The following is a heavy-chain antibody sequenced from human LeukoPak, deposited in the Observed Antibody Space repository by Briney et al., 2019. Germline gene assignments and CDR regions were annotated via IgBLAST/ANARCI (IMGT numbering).Heavy chain of an antibody. CDR3: AKGIYSSGWSYFDY. V-gene: IGHV3-23*01. D-gene: IGHD6-19*01. J-gene: IGHJ4*01. Sequence: GGSLRLSCAASGFTFSNSAMSWVRQAPGKGLEWVLTLSDSGITTYYADSVKGRFTISRDNSKNTLYLQMNSLRAEDTAVYYCAKGIYSSGWSYFDYWGHGTLVTVSS. CDR1: GFTFSNSA. CDR2: LSDSGITT.